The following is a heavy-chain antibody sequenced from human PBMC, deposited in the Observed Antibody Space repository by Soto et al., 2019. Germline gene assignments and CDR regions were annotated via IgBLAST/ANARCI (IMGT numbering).Heavy chain of an antibody. CDR2: ISGSGGST. J-gene: IGHJ4*02. Sequence: GGSLRLSCAASGFTFSSYAMSWVRQAPGKGLEWVSAISGSGGSTYYADSVKGRFTISRDNSKNTLYLQMNSLRAEDTAVYYCAKEPNSMVRGVEYYFDYWGQGTLVTVSS. CDR3: AKEPNSMVRGVEYYFDY. V-gene: IGHV3-23*01. D-gene: IGHD3-10*01. CDR1: GFTFSSYA.